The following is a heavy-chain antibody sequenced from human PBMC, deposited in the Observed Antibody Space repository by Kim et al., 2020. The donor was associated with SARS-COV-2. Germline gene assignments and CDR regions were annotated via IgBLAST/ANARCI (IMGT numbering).Heavy chain of an antibody. J-gene: IGHJ4*02. CDR3: ARGYPYGSGSYYTL. CDR1: GFTFSSYW. V-gene: IGHV3-7*01. CDR2: IKQDGSEK. Sequence: GGSLRLSCAASGFTFSSYWMSWVRQAPGKGLEWVANIKQDGSEKYYVDSVKGRFTISRDNAKNSLYLQMNSLRAEDTAVYYCARGYPYGSGSYYTLWGQGTLVTVSS. D-gene: IGHD3-10*01.